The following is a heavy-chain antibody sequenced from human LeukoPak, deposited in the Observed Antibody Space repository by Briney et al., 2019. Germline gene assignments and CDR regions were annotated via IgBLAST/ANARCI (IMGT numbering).Heavy chain of an antibody. D-gene: IGHD3-3*01. CDR2: ISGSGGST. CDR1: GFTFSSYA. J-gene: IGHJ4*02. Sequence: PGGSLRLSCAASGFTFSSYAMSWVRQAPGKGLEWVSAISGSGGSTYYADSVKGRFTISRDNSKNTLYLQMNSLRAEDTAVYYCAKPNYDFWSGYSCFDYWGQGTLVTVSS. CDR3: AKPNYDFWSGYSCFDY. V-gene: IGHV3-23*01.